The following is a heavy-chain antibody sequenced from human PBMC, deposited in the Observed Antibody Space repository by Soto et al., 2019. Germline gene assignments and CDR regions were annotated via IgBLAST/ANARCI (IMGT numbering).Heavy chain of an antibody. CDR3: ARYRREAVAGYTLDN. CDR2: VYYSGST. D-gene: IGHD6-13*01. V-gene: IGHV4-39*01. Sequence: SETLSLTCTVSGGSISSSSYYWGWIRQPPGKGLEWIGSVYYSGSTYDNPSLKSRITLSVDRSKSQFSLKMTSVTAADTAVYYCARYRREAVAGYTLDNWGQGISVTV. CDR1: GGSISSSSYY. J-gene: IGHJ4*02.